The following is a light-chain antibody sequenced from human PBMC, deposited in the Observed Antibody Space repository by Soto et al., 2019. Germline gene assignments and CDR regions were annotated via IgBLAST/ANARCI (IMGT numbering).Light chain of an antibody. J-gene: IGKJ3*01. CDR3: QQYNDWPRT. CDR1: QSVSSN. V-gene: IGKV3-15*01. Sequence: EMVMTQSPATLSVSPGERATLSCRASQSVSSNLAWYQQKPGQAPRLLIFGASTRATGIPARFSGSESGTEFTLTISSLQSEDFVVYYCQQYNDWPRTFGPGTKVDIK. CDR2: GAS.